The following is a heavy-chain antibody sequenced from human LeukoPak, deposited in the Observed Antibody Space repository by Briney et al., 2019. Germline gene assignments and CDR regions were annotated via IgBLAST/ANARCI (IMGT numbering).Heavy chain of an antibody. J-gene: IGHJ4*02. D-gene: IGHD3-10*01. CDR1: GYTFTSYG. Sequence: ASVKVSCKASGYTFTSYGISWVRQAPGQGLEWMGRISAYNGNTNYAQKLQGRVTMTTDTSTSTAYMELRSLRSDDTAVYYCARANRVVRGWYYFDYWGQGTLVTVSS. CDR2: ISAYNGNT. CDR3: ARANRVVRGWYYFDY. V-gene: IGHV1-18*01.